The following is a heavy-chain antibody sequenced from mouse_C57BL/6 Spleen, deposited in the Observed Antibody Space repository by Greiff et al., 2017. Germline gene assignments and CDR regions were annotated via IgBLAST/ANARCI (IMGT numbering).Heavy chain of an antibody. V-gene: IGHV1-52*01. Sequence: QVQLQQPGAELVRPGSSVKLSCKASGYTFTSYWMHWVKQRPIQGLEWIGNIDPSDSDTHYNQKFKDKATLTVDTSSSTAYMQLSSLTAEDSAVYCCARGDGSRGYFDVWGTGTTVTVSS. CDR3: ARGDGSRGYFDV. CDR2: IDPSDSDT. CDR1: GYTFTSYW. J-gene: IGHJ1*03. D-gene: IGHD1-1*01.